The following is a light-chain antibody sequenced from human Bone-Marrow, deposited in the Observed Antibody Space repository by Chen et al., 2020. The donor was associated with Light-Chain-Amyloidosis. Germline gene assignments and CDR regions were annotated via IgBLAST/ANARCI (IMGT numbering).Light chain of an antibody. CDR3: QQYGTSPLT. V-gene: IGKV3-20*01. J-gene: IGKJ4*01. CDR2: GSS. Sequence: IVLPQSPGTLSLSPGEGANLSCRASQTISSNYLTWYQQKFGQAPRLLIYGSSSRATGIPDRFTGSGSGTDFTLTINRLEPEDFAMYYCQQYGTSPLTFGGGIKVEIK. CDR1: QTISSNY.